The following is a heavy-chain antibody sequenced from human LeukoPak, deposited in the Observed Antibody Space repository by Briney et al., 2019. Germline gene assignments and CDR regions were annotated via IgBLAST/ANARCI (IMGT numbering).Heavy chain of an antibody. CDR1: GFTFSSYS. Sequence: GGSLRLSCAASGFTFSSYSMNWVRQAPGKGLEWVSYISSSSTIYYADSVKGRFTTSRDNAKNSLYLQMNSLRAEDTAVYYCARGQDYDFWSGYNWFDPWGQGTLVTVSS. V-gene: IGHV3-48*01. J-gene: IGHJ5*02. CDR2: ISSSSTI. D-gene: IGHD3-3*01. CDR3: ARGQDYDFWSGYNWFDP.